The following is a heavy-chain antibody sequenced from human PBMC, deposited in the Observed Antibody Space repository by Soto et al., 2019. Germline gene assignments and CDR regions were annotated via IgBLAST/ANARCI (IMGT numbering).Heavy chain of an antibody. Sequence: PGGSLRLSCAASGFTFSNAWINWVRQAPGKGLEWVGRIKRKTDGGTTDFAAPVKGRFAISRDDSKNMVYLQMNSLKTEDTGICYCITDSYSTMILVRFDYWGHGTLVTVSS. J-gene: IGHJ4*01. CDR3: ITDSYSTMILVRFDY. D-gene: IGHD3-22*01. CDR1: GFTFSNAW. CDR2: IKRKTDGGTT. V-gene: IGHV3-15*07.